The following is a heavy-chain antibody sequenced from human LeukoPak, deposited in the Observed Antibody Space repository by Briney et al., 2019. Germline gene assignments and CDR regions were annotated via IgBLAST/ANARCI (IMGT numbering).Heavy chain of an antibody. D-gene: IGHD3-10*01. J-gene: IGHJ4*02. CDR1: GYTFTSYD. CDR3: ARGALDYYGSGREDY. CDR2: MNPNSGNT. V-gene: IGHV1-8*01. Sequence: ASVKVSCKASGYTFTSYDINWVRPATRQGLEWMGWMNPNSGNTGYAQKFQGRVTMTRNTSISTAYMELSSLRSEDTAVYYCARGALDYYGSGREDYWGQGTLVTVSS.